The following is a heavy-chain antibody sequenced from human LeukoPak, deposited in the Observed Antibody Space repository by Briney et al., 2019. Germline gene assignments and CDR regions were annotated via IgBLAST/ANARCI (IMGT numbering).Heavy chain of an antibody. J-gene: IGHJ4*02. V-gene: IGHV3-23*01. Sequence: PGGSLRLSCAASGFTFSSYAMSWVRQAPGKGLEWVSAISGSGGSTYYADSVKGRFTISRDDAKNSLYLQMNSLRAEDTAVYYCAREFDHSTSGAGYWGQGTLVTVSS. D-gene: IGHD2-2*01. CDR1: GFTFSSYA. CDR3: AREFDHSTSGAGY. CDR2: ISGSGGST.